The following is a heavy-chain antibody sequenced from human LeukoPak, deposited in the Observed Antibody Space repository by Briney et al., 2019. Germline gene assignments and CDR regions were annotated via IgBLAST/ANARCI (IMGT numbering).Heavy chain of an antibody. D-gene: IGHD2-21*02. V-gene: IGHV1-2*02. CDR2: INPNSGGT. Sequence: ASVKVSCKASGYTFTGYYMHWVRQAPGQGLEWMGWINPNSGGTNYAQKFQGRVTMTEDTSTDTAYMELSSLRSEDTAVYYCATAYCGGDCYPGYFQHWGQGTLVTVSS. CDR3: ATAYCGGDCYPGYFQH. CDR1: GYTFTGYY. J-gene: IGHJ1*01.